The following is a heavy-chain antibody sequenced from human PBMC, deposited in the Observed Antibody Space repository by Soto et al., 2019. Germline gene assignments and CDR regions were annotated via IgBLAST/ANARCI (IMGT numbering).Heavy chain of an antibody. D-gene: IGHD2-21*02. CDR3: ARGRGDFDA. J-gene: IGHJ5*02. V-gene: IGHV4-34*01. Sequence: SETLSLTCAVYGASLSDNYCNWLRQPPGKGLEWIGEINHSGNTNYNPSLRSRVTISIDTSKDQLSLNLRSVSAADTAVYYCARGRGDFDAWGQGTPVTVSS. CDR2: INHSGNT. CDR1: GASLSDNY.